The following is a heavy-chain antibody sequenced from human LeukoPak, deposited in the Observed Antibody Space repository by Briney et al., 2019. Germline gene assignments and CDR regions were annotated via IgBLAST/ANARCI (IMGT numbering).Heavy chain of an antibody. Sequence: ASVKVSCKASGYTFTSYYMHWVRQAPGQGLEWMGLINPSGGSTTYAQKFQGRITMTRDMSTTTVYMELSSLRSEDTAVYYCARTGRNYGSGSPIDYWGQGTLVTVSS. CDR1: GYTFTSYY. CDR3: ARTGRNYGSGSPIDY. CDR2: INPSGGST. J-gene: IGHJ4*02. D-gene: IGHD3-10*01. V-gene: IGHV1-46*01.